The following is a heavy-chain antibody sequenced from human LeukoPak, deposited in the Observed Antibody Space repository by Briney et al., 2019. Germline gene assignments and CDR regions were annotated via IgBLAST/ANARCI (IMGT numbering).Heavy chain of an antibody. CDR2: ISDSGGST. CDR3: AKVSESNYDFLTGYYTPYYFDY. J-gene: IGHJ4*02. V-gene: IGHV3-23*01. Sequence: GGSLRLSCAASGFTFSSSAMGWVRQAPGKGLEWVSGISDSGGSTYYADSVKGRFTISRDNSKNMLYLQMNSLRAEDTAVYYCAKVSESNYDFLTGYYTPYYFDYWGQGTLVTVSS. CDR1: GFTFSSSA. D-gene: IGHD3-9*01.